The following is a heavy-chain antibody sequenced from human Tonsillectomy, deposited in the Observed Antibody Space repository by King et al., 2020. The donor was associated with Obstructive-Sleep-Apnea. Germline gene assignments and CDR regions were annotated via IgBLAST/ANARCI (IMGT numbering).Heavy chain of an antibody. Sequence: LQLQESGPGLVKPSETLSLTCTVSGGSSSTTSYYWSWFRQPPGKGLEWIGSIYYSGSTYYNPSLKSGVTISVDTSKNRFSLKLYSLTAADTAIYYCARIWRAVAYNWFDPWGQGTLVTVSS. V-gene: IGHV4-39*07. CDR3: ARIWRAVAYNWFDP. CDR2: IYYSGST. CDR1: GGSSSTTSYY. J-gene: IGHJ5*02. D-gene: IGHD1-26*01.